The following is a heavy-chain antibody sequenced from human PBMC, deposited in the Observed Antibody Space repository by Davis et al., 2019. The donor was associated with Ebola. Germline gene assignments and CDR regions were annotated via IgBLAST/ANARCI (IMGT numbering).Heavy chain of an antibody. CDR3: ARGTLTVAFDI. J-gene: IGHJ3*02. CDR2: IIPVFGIP. Sequence: SVKVSCKASGGTFSSYAISWVRQAPGQGLDWMGGIIPVFGIPKYAQEFQGRVTITADESTSTAYMELSSLRSEDTAVYYCARGTLTVAFDIWGQGTMVTVSS. V-gene: IGHV1-69*13. CDR1: GGTFSSYA. D-gene: IGHD1-14*01.